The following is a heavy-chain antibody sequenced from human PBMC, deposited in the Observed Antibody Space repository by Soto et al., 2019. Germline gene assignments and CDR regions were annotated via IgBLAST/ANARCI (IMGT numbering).Heavy chain of an antibody. J-gene: IGHJ5*02. CDR3: ARDRTAAAGGVWFDP. CDR1: SGSISSSNW. V-gene: IGHV4-4*02. CDR2: ICHSGST. Sequence: SETLSLTCAVSSGSISSSNWWSCVRQPPGKGLEWIGEICHSGSTNYNPSLKSRVTISVDKSKNQFSLKLSSVTAADTAVYYCARDRTAAAGGVWFDPWGQGTLVTVSS. D-gene: IGHD6-13*01.